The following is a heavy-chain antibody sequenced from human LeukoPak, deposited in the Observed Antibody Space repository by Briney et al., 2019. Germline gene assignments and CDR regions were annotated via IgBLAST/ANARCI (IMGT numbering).Heavy chain of an antibody. CDR1: GGSISSYY. CDR3: ARSYYGSGSYFIFDY. CDR2: IYTSGST. D-gene: IGHD3-10*01. V-gene: IGHV4-4*08. Sequence: SETLSLTCTVSGGSISSYYWSWIRQPPGKGLEWIGYIYTSGSTNYNPSLKSRVTMSVDTSKNQFSLKLSSVTAADTAVYYCARSYYGSGSYFIFDYWGQGTLVTVSS. J-gene: IGHJ4*02.